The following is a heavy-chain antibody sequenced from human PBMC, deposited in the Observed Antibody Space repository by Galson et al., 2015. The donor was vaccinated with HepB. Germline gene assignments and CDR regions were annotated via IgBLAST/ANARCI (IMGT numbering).Heavy chain of an antibody. J-gene: IGHJ5*02. D-gene: IGHD2-2*01. V-gene: IGHV2-5*01. CDR3: ARLSDIVVVPAGVWFDP. Sequence: PALVKPTQTLTLTCTFSGFSLSTSGVGVGWIRQPPGKALEWLALIYWNDDKRYSPSLKSRLTITKDTSKNQVVLTMTNMDPVDTATYYCARLSDIVVVPAGVWFDPWGQGTLVTVSS. CDR2: IYWNDDK. CDR1: GFSLSTSGVG.